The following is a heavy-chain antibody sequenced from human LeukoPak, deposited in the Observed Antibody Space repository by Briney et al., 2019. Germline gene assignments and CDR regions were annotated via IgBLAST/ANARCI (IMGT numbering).Heavy chain of an antibody. D-gene: IGHD3-22*01. Sequence: NPGGSLRLSCAASGFTFSSYSMNWVRQAPGKGLEWVSSISSSSSYIYYADSVKGRFTISRDNAKNSLYLQMNSLRAEDTAVYYCARAHMTTYYYDSSGYYPLNYWGQGTLVTVSS. J-gene: IGHJ4*02. CDR3: ARAHMTTYYYDSSGYYPLNY. V-gene: IGHV3-21*01. CDR1: GFTFSSYS. CDR2: ISSSSSYI.